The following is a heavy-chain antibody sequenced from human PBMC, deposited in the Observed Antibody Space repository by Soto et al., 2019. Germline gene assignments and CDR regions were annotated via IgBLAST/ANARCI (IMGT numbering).Heavy chain of an antibody. J-gene: IGHJ4*02. CDR1: GFTFSRYE. Sequence: EVQLVESGGDLVQPGGSLRLSCAASGFTFSRYEMNWVRQAPGKGLEWISYISNSGSTIYYADSVKGRFTISRDNAKNSLYLQMNSLRAEDTAVYYCARELAAAGSFDYWGQGTLVTVSS. V-gene: IGHV3-48*03. D-gene: IGHD6-13*01. CDR3: ARELAAAGSFDY. CDR2: ISNSGSTI.